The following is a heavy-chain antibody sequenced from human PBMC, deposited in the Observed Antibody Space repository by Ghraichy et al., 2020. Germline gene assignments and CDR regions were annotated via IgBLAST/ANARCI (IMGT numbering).Heavy chain of an antibody. J-gene: IGHJ5*02. CDR2: INHSGST. CDR1: GGSFSGYY. Sequence: SETLSLTCAVYGGSFSGYYWSWIRQPPGKGLEWIGEINHSGSTNYNPSLKSRVTISVDTSKNQFSLKLSSVTAADTAVYYCARLSPGDYGDYDWFDPWGQGTLVTVSS. CDR3: ARLSPGDYGDYDWFDP. D-gene: IGHD4-17*01. V-gene: IGHV4-34*01.